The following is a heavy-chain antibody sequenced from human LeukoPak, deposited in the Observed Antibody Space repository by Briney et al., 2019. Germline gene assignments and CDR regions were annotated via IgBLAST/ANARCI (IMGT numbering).Heavy chain of an antibody. J-gene: IGHJ6*02. D-gene: IGHD3-22*01. CDR1: GGSVNIGTYY. Sequence: SETLSLTCTVSGGSVNIGTYYWNWIRQHPGKGLEWIGSIYFSGTTYYNPSLKSRVTISVDTSKNQFSLRLSSVTAADTAVYYCARRYYYDSSYGMDVWGQGTTVTVSS. CDR3: ARRYYYDSSYGMDV. CDR2: IYFSGTT. V-gene: IGHV4-31*03.